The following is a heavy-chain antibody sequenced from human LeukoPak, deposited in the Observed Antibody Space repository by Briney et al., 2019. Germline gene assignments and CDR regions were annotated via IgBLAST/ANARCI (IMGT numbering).Heavy chain of an antibody. CDR3: ARHEQDYGSGSYPLGH. D-gene: IGHD3-10*01. CDR2: IYYSGST. J-gene: IGHJ4*02. V-gene: IGHV4-30-4*01. CDR1: GGSISSGDYY. Sequence: PSQTLSLTCTVSGGSISSGDYYWSWIRQPPGKGLEWIGYIYYSGSTYYNPSLKSRVTISVDTSKNQFSLQLRSVTAADTAVYYCARHEQDYGSGSYPLGHWGQGTLVTVSS.